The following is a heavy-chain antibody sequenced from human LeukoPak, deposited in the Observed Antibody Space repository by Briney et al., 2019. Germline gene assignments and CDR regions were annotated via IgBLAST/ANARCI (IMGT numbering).Heavy chain of an antibody. D-gene: IGHD6-19*01. CDR2: ISAYNGNT. CDR1: GYTFTSYG. CDR3: ARDTNAGYSSGLIDD. V-gene: IGHV1-18*01. Sequence: ASVKVSCKASGYTFTSYGISWVRQAPGQGLEWMGWISAYNGNTNYAQKLQGRVTMTTDTSTSTAYMELRSLRSDDTAVYYCARDTNAGYSSGLIDDWGQGTLVTVSS. J-gene: IGHJ4*02.